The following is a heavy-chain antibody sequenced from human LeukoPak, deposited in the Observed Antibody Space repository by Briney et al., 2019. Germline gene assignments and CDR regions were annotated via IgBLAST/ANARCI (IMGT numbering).Heavy chain of an antibody. CDR3: ARALGRYDY. Sequence: SETLSLTCTVSGGSLSNFYWSWLRQAAGKRLEWIGLIYTTGITDYNPSLKSRVTMSIDTSKNQFSLTLSSVTAADTAVYYCARALGRYDYWGHGTLVAVSS. J-gene: IGHJ4*01. V-gene: IGHV4-4*07. CDR2: IYTTGIT. D-gene: IGHD1-26*01. CDR1: GGSLSNFY.